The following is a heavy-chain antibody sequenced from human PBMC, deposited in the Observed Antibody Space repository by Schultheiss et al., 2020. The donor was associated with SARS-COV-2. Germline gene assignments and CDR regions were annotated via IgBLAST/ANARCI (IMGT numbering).Heavy chain of an antibody. CDR2: ISGSGGST. D-gene: IGHD6-6*01. CDR1: GFTFSGSA. CDR3: ARAASVGSSRGYYMDV. V-gene: IGHV3-23*01. Sequence: GGSLRLSCAASGFTFSGSAMHWVRQAPGKGLEWVSAISGSGGSTYYADSVKGRFTISRDNSKNTLYLQMNSLRAEDTAVYYCARAASVGSSRGYYMDVWGKGTTVTVSS. J-gene: IGHJ6*03.